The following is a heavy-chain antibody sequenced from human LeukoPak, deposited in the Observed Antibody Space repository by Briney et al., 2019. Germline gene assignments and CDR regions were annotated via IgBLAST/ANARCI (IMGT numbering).Heavy chain of an antibody. CDR3: ARGLWYYGSGSYYTLRGYYYYGMDV. Sequence: SETLSLTCAVYGGSFSGYYWSWIRQPPGKGLEWIGEINHSGSTNYNPSLKSRVTISVDTSKNQFSLKLSSVTAADTAVYYCARGLWYYGSGSYYTLRGYYYYGMDVWGQGTTVTVSS. CDR2: INHSGST. J-gene: IGHJ6*02. V-gene: IGHV4-34*01. D-gene: IGHD3-10*01. CDR1: GGSFSGYY.